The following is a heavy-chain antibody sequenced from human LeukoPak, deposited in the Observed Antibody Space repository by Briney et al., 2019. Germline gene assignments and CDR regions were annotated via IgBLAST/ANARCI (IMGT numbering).Heavy chain of an antibody. V-gene: IGHV4-4*07. CDR1: GGSISSYY. D-gene: IGHD4-17*01. CDR2: IYTCGST. CDR3: ARFLGDYDPENHFDY. Sequence: SETLSLTCTVSGGSISSYYWSWIRQPAGKGLEWIGRIYTCGSTNYNPSLKSRVTMSVDTSKNQFSLKLSSVTAADTAVYYCARFLGDYDPENHFDYWGQGTLVTVSS. J-gene: IGHJ4*02.